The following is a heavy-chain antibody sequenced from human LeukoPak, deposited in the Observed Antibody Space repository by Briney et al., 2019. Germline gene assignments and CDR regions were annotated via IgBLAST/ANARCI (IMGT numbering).Heavy chain of an antibody. CDR3: ARAGYSSSRTIGY. Sequence: ASVKVSCKASGYTFTGYYMHWVRQAPGQGLEWMGWINPNSGGTNYAQKFQGRVTMTRDTSISTAYMELSRLRSDDTAAYYCARAGYSSSRTIGYWGQGTLVTVSS. CDR1: GYTFTGYY. J-gene: IGHJ4*02. CDR2: INPNSGGT. D-gene: IGHD6-13*01. V-gene: IGHV1-2*02.